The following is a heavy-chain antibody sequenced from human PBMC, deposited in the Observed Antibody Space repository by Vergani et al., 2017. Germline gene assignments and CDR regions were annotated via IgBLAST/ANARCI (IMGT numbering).Heavy chain of an antibody. D-gene: IGHD2-15*01. J-gene: IGHJ4*02. CDR1: GFTFSSYA. V-gene: IGHV3-23*01. Sequence: EVQLLESGGGLVQPGGSLRLSCAASGFTFSSYAMSWVRQAPGKGLEWVSAISGSGGSTYYADSVKGRFTISRDNSKNTRYLQMNSLRAEDTAVYYCANDCSGGSCYHYWGQGTLVTVSS. CDR3: ANDCSGGSCYHY. CDR2: ISGSGGST.